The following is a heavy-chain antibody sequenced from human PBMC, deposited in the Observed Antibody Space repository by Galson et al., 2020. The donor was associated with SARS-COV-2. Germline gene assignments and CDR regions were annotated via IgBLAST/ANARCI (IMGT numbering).Heavy chain of an antibody. CDR2: ITYNSGNT. D-gene: IGHD1-1*01. CDR3: AKPYDWNVGSRSRYFDS. CDR1: GFTFSSHA. Sequence: GGSLRLSCAASGFTFSSHAMTWVRQAPGKGLECVAVITYNSGNTYYADSVKGRFTISRDNSKDTVYLQMNSLRAEDTALYYCAKPYDWNVGSRSRYFDSWGQGIVVTVSS. V-gene: IGHV3-23*01. J-gene: IGHJ4*02.